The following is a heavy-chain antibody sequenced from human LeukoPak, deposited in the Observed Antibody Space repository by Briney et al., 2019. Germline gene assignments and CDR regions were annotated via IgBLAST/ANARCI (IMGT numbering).Heavy chain of an antibody. D-gene: IGHD4-17*01. CDR3: ARAIYGDLYYFDY. V-gene: IGHV1-69*13. J-gene: IGHJ4*02. CDR1: GGTFSSYA. Sequence: ASVKVSFKASGGTFSSYAISWVRQAPGQGLEWMGGIIPIFGTANYAQKFQGRVTITADESTSTAYMELSSLRSEDTAVYYCARAIYGDLYYFDYWGQGTLVTVSS. CDR2: IIPIFGTA.